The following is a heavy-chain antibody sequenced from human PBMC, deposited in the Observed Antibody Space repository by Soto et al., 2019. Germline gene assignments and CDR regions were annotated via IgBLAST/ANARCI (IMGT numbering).Heavy chain of an antibody. Sequence: QVQLVQSGAEVKKPGSSVKVSCKASGGTFSSYTISWVRQAPGQGLEWMGRIIPILGIANYAQKFQGRVTTTADKSTSTAYMELSSLRSDDTAVYYFASDNSSGGSCYLDYWGQGTLVTVSS. J-gene: IGHJ4*02. CDR1: GGTFSSYT. V-gene: IGHV1-69*02. CDR2: IIPILGIA. D-gene: IGHD2-15*01. CDR3: ASDNSSGGSCYLDY.